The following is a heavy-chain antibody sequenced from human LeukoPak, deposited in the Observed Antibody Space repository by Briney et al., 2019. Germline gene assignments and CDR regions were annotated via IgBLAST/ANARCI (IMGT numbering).Heavy chain of an antibody. D-gene: IGHD2-2*01. J-gene: IGHJ5*02. CDR1: GGSFSGYY. CDR2: INHSGST. CDR3: AREPAAIILGLNWFDP. V-gene: IGHV4-34*01. Sequence: PSETLSLTCAVYGGSFSGYYWSWIRQPPGKGLEWIGEINHSGSTYYNPSLKSRVTISVDTSKNQFSLKLSSVTAADTAVYYCAREPAAIILGLNWFDPWGQGTLVTVSS.